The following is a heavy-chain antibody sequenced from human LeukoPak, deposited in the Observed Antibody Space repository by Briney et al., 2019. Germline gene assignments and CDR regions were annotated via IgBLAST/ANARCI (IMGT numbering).Heavy chain of an antibody. D-gene: IGHD1-1*01. CDR3: AKALERRIYYYGMDV. CDR2: ISWNSGSI. CDR1: GFTFDDYA. Sequence: GRSLRLSCAASGFTFDDYAMHWVRQAPGKGLEWVSGISWNSGSIGYADSVKGRFTISRDNAKNSLYLQMNSLRAEDTALYYCAKALERRIYYYGMDVWGQGTTVTVSS. V-gene: IGHV3-9*01. J-gene: IGHJ6*02.